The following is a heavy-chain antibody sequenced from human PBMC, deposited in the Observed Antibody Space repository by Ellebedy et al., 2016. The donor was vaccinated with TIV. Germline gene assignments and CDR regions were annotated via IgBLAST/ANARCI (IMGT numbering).Heavy chain of an antibody. CDR2: IYQDASVR. Sequence: PGGSLRLSCAASGFSFRSYWMSWVRQAPGKGLEWVANIYQDASVRYYLDSVRGRFTVSRDNAINSLFLQMNSLRAGDTAVYFCARRGSYGDYAVQVNSWFDSWGRGTLVTVSS. CDR1: GFSFRSYW. V-gene: IGHV3-7*01. J-gene: IGHJ5*01. CDR3: ARRGSYGDYAVQVNSWFDS. D-gene: IGHD4-17*01.